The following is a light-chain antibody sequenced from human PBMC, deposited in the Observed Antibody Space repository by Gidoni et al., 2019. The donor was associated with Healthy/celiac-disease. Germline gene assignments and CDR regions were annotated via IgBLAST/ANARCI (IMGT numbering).Light chain of an antibody. J-gene: IGKJ5*01. CDR1: QGFSSA. Sequence: AIQLTQSPSSLSASVGDRVTITCRASQGFSSALAWYQQKPGKAPKLLIYDASSLESGVPSRFSGSGSGTDFTLTISSLQPEDFATYYCQQFNSYPLITFXXXTRLEIK. CDR2: DAS. V-gene: IGKV1-13*02. CDR3: QQFNSYPLIT.